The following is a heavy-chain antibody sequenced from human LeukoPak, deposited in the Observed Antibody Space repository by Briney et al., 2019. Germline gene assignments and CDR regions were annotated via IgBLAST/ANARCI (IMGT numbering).Heavy chain of an antibody. CDR2: IYPGDSDT. CDR3: ARGTRLYYYDSSGNRAFDI. Sequence: GESLKISCKGSGYSFTSYWIGWVRQMPGKGLEWMGIIYPGDSDTGYSPSFQGQVTISADKSISTAYLQWSSLKASDTAMYYCARGTRLYYYDSSGNRAFDIWGQGTMVTVSS. J-gene: IGHJ3*02. D-gene: IGHD3-22*01. CDR1: GYSFTSYW. V-gene: IGHV5-51*01.